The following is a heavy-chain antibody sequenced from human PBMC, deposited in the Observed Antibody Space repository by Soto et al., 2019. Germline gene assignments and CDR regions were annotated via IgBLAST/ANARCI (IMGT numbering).Heavy chain of an antibody. Sequence: PSETLSLTCTVSGGSISSYYWSWIRQPPGKGLEWIGYIYYSGSTNYNPSLKSRVTISVDTSKNQFSLKLSSVTAADTAVYYCARDFLIGGTGSYSTPSDYYYYGMDVWGQGTTVTVSS. V-gene: IGHV4-59*01. D-gene: IGHD3-10*01. CDR3: ARDFLIGGTGSYSTPSDYYYYGMDV. CDR1: GGSISSYY. CDR2: IYYSGST. J-gene: IGHJ6*02.